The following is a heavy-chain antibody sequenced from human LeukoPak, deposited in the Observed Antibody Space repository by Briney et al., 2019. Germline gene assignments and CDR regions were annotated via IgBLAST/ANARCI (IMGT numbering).Heavy chain of an antibody. D-gene: IGHD3-9*01. V-gene: IGHV1-2*02. CDR3: ATKPSNVPYFPI. Sequence: ASVKVSCKASGYTFTGYYMHWVRLAPGQGLEWMGWINPNSGGTNYAQKFQGRVTMTRDTSISTAYMELSRLRSDDTAVYYCATKPSNVPYFPIWGQGTMVTVSS. CDR2: INPNSGGT. CDR1: GYTFTGYY. J-gene: IGHJ3*02.